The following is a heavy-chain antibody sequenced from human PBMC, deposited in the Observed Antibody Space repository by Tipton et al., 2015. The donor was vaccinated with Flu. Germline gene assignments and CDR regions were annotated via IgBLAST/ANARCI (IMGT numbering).Heavy chain of an antibody. D-gene: IGHD6-19*01. CDR2: INASGGST. Sequence: QSGAEVTKPGASVKVSCKASGYTFTNYFIHWVRQAPGQGLEWMGIINASGGSTSYAPKFQGRVAMTRNTSTSTVYVEVSSLRTEDTAVYYCARSPLSGWRTYFDYWGQGTLVTVSS. CDR3: ARSPLSGWRTYFDY. CDR1: GYTFTNYF. J-gene: IGHJ4*02. V-gene: IGHV1-46*01.